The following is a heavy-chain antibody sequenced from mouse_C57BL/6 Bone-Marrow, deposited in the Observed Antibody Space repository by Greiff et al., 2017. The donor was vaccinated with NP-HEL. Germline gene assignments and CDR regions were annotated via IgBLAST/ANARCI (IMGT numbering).Heavy chain of an antibody. CDR2: INPGSGGT. CDR1: GYAFTNYL. CDR3: ARGFITTGVAKAY. D-gene: IGHD1-1*01. Sequence: VHLVESGAELVRPGTSVKVSCKASGYAFTNYLIEWVKQRPGQGLEWIGVINPGSGGTNYNEKFKGKATLTADKSSSTAYMQLSSLTSEDSAVYFCARGFITTGVAKAYWGQGTLVTVSA. J-gene: IGHJ3*01. V-gene: IGHV1-54*01.